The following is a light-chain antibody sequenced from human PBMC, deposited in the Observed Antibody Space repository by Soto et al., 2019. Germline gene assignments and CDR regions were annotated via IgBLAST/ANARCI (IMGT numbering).Light chain of an antibody. CDR1: NIGSKS. CDR2: YDP. J-gene: IGLJ3*02. CDR3: QVWDSSSDHWV. Sequence: SYELTQPPSVSVAPGKAARMTCGGNNIGSKSVHWYQQKPGQAPVLVIYYDPDRPSGIPERFSGSSSGNTATLTISRVEAGDEADYYCQVWDSSSDHWVFGGGTKPTVL. V-gene: IGLV3-21*04.